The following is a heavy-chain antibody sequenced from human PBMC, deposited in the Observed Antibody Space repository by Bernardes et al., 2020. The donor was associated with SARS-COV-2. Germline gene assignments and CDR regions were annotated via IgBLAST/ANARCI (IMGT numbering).Heavy chain of an antibody. CDR2: ISAYNGNT. Sequence: ASVKVSCKASGYTFTSYGISWVRQAPGQGLEWMGWISAYNGNTNYAQKLQGRVTMTTDTSTSTAYMELRSLRSDDTAVYYCARDRLKIDYYDSSGYYLPSDYWGQGTLVTVSS. CDR1: GYTFTSYG. CDR3: ARDRLKIDYYDSSGYYLPSDY. V-gene: IGHV1-18*04. J-gene: IGHJ4*02. D-gene: IGHD3-22*01.